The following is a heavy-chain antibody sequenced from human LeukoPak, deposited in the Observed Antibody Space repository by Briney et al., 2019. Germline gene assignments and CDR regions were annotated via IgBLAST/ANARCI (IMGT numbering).Heavy chain of an antibody. CDR3: AKAGAIAVATPREYYFDY. Sequence: GGSLRLSCAASGFTFSSYGMHWVRQAPGKGLEWVAVIWYGGSYKYYADSVKGRFTISRDNSKNTLYLQMNSLRAEDTAVYYCAKAGAIAVATPREYYFDYWGQGTLVTVSS. D-gene: IGHD6-19*01. V-gene: IGHV3-30*02. CDR1: GFTFSSYG. CDR2: IWYGGSYK. J-gene: IGHJ4*02.